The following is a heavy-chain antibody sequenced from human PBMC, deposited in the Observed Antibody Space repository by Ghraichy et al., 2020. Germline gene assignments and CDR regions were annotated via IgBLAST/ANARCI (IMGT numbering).Heavy chain of an antibody. J-gene: IGHJ4*02. CDR2: IIPIFGTA. V-gene: IGHV1-69*13. CDR1: GGTFSSYA. D-gene: IGHD2-2*02. CDR3: ARGRYCSSTSCYKWSELWFDY. Sequence: SAKVSCKASGGTFSSYAISWVRQAPGQGLEWMGGIIPIFGTANYAQKFQGRVTITADESTSTAYMELSSLRSEDTAVYYCARGRYCSSTSCYKWSELWFDYWGQGTLVTVSS.